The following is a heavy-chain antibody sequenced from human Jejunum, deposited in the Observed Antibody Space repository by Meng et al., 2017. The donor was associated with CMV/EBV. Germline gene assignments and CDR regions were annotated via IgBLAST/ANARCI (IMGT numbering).Heavy chain of an antibody. V-gene: IGHV4-38-2*01. D-gene: IGHD4-17*01. Sequence: VPPQASGQRLVRPSDALSLTCAVSGDYISSGSYWGWIRQPPGKGLEWIASIYHNGNSHSNPSLKSRLTISVDTSKNQFSLSLISVTAADTGVYYCARHGDLPDFDYWGQGALVTVSS. J-gene: IGHJ4*02. CDR1: GDYISSGSY. CDR3: ARHGDLPDFDY. CDR2: IYHNGNS.